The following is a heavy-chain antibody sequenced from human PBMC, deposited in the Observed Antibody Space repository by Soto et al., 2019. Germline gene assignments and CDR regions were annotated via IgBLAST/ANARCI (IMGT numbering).Heavy chain of an antibody. CDR3: ARDRLRLGELSLIGYFDY. J-gene: IGHJ4*02. Sequence: QVQLVESGGSVVQPGRSLRLSCEASGFTFTSYDMHWVRQAPGKGLEWVAVISYDGINEYYADSVKGRFTISRDNSKNTLFLQMSSLRVEDTAVYYCARDRLRLGELSLIGYFDYWGQGTLVTVSP. CDR2: ISYDGINE. V-gene: IGHV3-30*15. CDR1: GFTFTSYD. D-gene: IGHD3-16*02.